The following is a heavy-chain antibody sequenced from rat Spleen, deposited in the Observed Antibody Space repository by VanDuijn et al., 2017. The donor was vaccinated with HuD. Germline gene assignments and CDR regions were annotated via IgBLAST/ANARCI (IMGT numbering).Heavy chain of an antibody. CDR2: IWSNGGT. CDR3: ASQYYYDGYYRDY. CDR1: GFSLSNYG. J-gene: IGHJ2*01. D-gene: IGHD1-12*03. Sequence: QVLLQESGPGLVQPSQTLSLTCTVSGFSLSNYGVIWVRQPPGKGLDWMGVIWSNGGTDYNSAIKSRLSISRDTSKSQVFLKMNNLQIEDTAMYFCASQYYYDGYYRDYWGQGVMVTVSS. V-gene: IGHV2S61*01.